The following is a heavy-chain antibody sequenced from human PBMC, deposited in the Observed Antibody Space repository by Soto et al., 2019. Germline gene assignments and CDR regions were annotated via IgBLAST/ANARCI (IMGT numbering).Heavy chain of an antibody. V-gene: IGHV3-30*18. CDR3: AKSPGLNCSGGSCHYHFDY. CDR1: GFTFSNYG. CDR2: ISYDGSNK. Sequence: GGSLRLSCAASGFTFSNYGMNWVRQAPGKGLEWVAVISYDGSNKYYADSVRGRFTISRDNSKNTLYVQMDGLRTEDTAVYYCAKSPGLNCSGGSCHYHFDYWGQGTLVTVSS. D-gene: IGHD2-15*01. J-gene: IGHJ4*02.